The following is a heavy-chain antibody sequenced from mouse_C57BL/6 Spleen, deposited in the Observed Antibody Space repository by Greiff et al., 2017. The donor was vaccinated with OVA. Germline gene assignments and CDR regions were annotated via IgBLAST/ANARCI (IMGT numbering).Heavy chain of an antibody. CDR2: ISGGGGNT. V-gene: IGHV5-9*01. Sequence: EVMLVESGGGLVKPGGSLKLSCAASGFTFSSYTMSWVRQTPEKRLEWVATISGGGGNTYYPDSVKGRFTISRDNAKNPLYLQMSSLRSEDTALYYCARHERGFDYWGQGTTLTVSS. CDR3: ARHERGFDY. J-gene: IGHJ2*01. CDR1: GFTFSSYT.